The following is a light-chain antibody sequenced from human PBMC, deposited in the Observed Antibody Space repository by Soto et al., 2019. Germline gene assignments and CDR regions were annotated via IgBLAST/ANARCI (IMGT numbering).Light chain of an antibody. CDR1: QSVSSN. CDR2: GAS. V-gene: IGKV3-15*01. CDR3: QQYSNWRPLT. J-gene: IGKJ4*01. Sequence: ILIHQDTATLSVSSEEGSTLFCRASQSVSSNLARYQQKPGQAPRLLIYGASTRATGIPARFSGSWSGTDFTLTSSSCQAEDFAVYYCQQYSNWRPLTFGGGTKVDI.